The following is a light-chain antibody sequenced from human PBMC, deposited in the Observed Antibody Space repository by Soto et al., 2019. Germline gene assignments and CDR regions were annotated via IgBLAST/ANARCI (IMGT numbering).Light chain of an antibody. CDR2: DVN. CDR1: SSDVGGYNY. V-gene: IGLV2-8*01. CDR3: TSYAGSHKYV. J-gene: IGLJ1*01. Sequence: QSALTQPPSASGSPGQSVTISCTGTSSDVGGYNYVSWHQQHPGKAPQLMIYDVNKRPSGVPDRFSGSKSGNTASLTVSRLQAEDEADYYCTSYAGSHKYVYGTGTKVTVL.